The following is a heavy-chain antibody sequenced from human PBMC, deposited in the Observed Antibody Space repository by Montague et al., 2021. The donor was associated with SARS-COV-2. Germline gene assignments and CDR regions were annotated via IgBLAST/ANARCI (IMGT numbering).Heavy chain of an antibody. V-gene: IGHV4-39*07. CDR2: IYYSGST. Sequence: SETLSLTCTVSGGSVSNNSYTWSWLRPAPGKELEWYGSIYYSGSTXSTPSRQIRVTICVDTSKNQFSLKLSSVTAAATAVYYCARRSLGDCSGGSCYSGYDYWGQGTLVAVSS. D-gene: IGHD2-15*01. CDR3: ARRSLGDCSGGSCYSGYDY. J-gene: IGHJ4*02. CDR1: GGSVSNNSYT.